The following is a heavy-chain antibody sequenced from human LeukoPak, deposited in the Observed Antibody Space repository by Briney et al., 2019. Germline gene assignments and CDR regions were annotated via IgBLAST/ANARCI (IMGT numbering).Heavy chain of an antibody. Sequence: GASVKVSCKASGYTFTSYAMHWVRQAPGQRLEWMGWINAGNGNTKYSQKFQGRVTITRDTSASTAYMELSSLRSEDTAVYYCASQLLWFGELLGYYLDYWGQGTLVTVSS. CDR2: INAGNGNT. V-gene: IGHV1-3*01. CDR1: GYTFTSYA. CDR3: ASQLLWFGELLGYYLDY. J-gene: IGHJ4*02. D-gene: IGHD3-10*01.